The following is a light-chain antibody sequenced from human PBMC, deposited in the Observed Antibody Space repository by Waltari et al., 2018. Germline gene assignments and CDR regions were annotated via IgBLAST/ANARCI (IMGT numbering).Light chain of an antibody. V-gene: IGLV1-36*01. Sequence: QSVLTQPPSVSEAPRQRVTISCSGSSSNIGDNPVNWYQQLPGKAPKLLIYYDDLLPSGVSDRFSGSKSGTSASLAISGRQSEDEADYYCAAWDDSLNGWVFGGGTKLTVL. CDR3: AAWDDSLNGWV. CDR1: SSNIGDNP. J-gene: IGLJ3*02. CDR2: YDD.